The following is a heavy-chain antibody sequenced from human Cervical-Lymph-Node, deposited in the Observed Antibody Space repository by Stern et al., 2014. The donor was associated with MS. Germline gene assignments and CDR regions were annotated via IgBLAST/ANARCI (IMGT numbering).Heavy chain of an antibody. CDR1: GYGFSNYW. CDR2: ISPSDSDS. J-gene: IGHJ4*02. CDR3: ASPMGAFYY. V-gene: IGHV5-51*01. D-gene: IGHD3-16*01. Sequence: EVQLVVSGPEVKKPGESLKISCKASGYGFSNYWIGWVRQMPGKGLEWMGMISPSDSDSKYSPSFQGQVTISADKSITTAYLQWRSLKASDTGIYYCASPMGAFYYWGQGTPVAVSS.